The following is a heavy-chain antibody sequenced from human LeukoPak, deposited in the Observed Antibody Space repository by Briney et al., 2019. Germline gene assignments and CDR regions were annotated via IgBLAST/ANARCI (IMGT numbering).Heavy chain of an antibody. J-gene: IGHJ4*02. CDR1: GFTFSSYA. D-gene: IGHD3-3*01. CDR2: ISYDGSNK. V-gene: IGHV3-30-3*01. Sequence: GGSLRLSCAAFGFTFSSYAMHWVRQAPGKGLEWVAVISYDGSNKYYADSVKGRFTISRDNSKNTLYLQMNSLRAEDTAVYYCARATYYDFWSGYYIWGQGTLVTVSS. CDR3: ARATYYDFWSGYYI.